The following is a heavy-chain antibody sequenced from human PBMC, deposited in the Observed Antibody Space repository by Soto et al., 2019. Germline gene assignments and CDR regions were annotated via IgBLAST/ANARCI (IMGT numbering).Heavy chain of an antibody. D-gene: IGHD3-3*01. J-gene: IGHJ4*02. CDR3: ARAPITIFGEITDTPGYFDY. Sequence: QVQLQESGPGLVKPSETLSLTCTVSRGSVSSASYYWSWIRQPPGKGLEWIGYINHSGSTNYNPSLKSRVTISADTSENHFALKLSSVTAADTAVYYCARAPITIFGEITDTPGYFDYWGQGTLVAVSA. V-gene: IGHV4-61*03. CDR1: RGSVSSASYY. CDR2: INHSGST.